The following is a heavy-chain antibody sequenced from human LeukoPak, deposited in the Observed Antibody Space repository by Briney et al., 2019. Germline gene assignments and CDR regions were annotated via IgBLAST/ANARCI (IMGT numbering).Heavy chain of an antibody. CDR3: AKVCRYYDSSCQH. Sequence: GGSLRLSCAASGFTFDDYAMHWVRHAPGKGLEWVSLISGDGRSTYFADSVKGRFTISRDNSKNSLYLQMNSLRTEDTALYYCAKVCRYYDSSCQHWGQGTLVTVSS. J-gene: IGHJ1*01. CDR1: GFTFDDYA. CDR2: ISGDGRST. D-gene: IGHD3-22*01. V-gene: IGHV3-43*02.